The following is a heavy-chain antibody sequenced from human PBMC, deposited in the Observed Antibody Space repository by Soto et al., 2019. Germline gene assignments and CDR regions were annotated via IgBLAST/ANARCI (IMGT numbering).Heavy chain of an antibody. CDR2: INGDGSGT. D-gene: IGHD3-10*01. CDR3: ARGIFGSGTANDY. CDR1: GFSFSGSW. Sequence: EVQLVESGGGLVQPGGSLRLSCAASGFSFSGSWMHWIRQAPGKGLVWVSRINGDGSGTSYADFVKGRFTISRDDATNTLFLQMNGLRAEDTAVYYCARGIFGSGTANDYWGQGTRVTVSS. V-gene: IGHV3-74*01. J-gene: IGHJ4*02.